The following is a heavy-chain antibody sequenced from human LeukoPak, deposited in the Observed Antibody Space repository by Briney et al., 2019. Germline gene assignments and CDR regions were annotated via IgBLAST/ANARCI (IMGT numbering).Heavy chain of an antibody. CDR3: ARTANSGSYLFDY. CDR2: TNGGGSST. CDR1: GFTFSSSW. D-gene: IGHD1-26*01. V-gene: IGHV3-74*01. J-gene: IGHJ4*02. Sequence: GGSLRLSCAASGFTFSSSWIHWVRKAPGKGLVWVSRTNGGGSSTHYADSVKGRFTFSRDNAKNTLYLQMNSLRAEDTAVYYCARTANSGSYLFDYWGQGTLVTVSS.